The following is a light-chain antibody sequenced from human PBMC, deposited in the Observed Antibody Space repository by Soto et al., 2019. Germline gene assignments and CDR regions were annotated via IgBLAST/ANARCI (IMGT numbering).Light chain of an antibody. CDR1: QSISGY. CDR2: DTS. Sequence: EIVLTQSPATLSLSPGERATLSCRASQSISGYLAWYQQKPGQAPRLLIYDTSNRATGIPARFSGSGSETDFTLTISSLEPEDFAVYYCQQDNNWPRALTFGGGTKVEIK. V-gene: IGKV3-11*01. J-gene: IGKJ4*01. CDR3: QQDNNWPRALT.